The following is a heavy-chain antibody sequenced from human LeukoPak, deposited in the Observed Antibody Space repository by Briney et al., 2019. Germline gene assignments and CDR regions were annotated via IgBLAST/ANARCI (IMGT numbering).Heavy chain of an antibody. CDR2: IWYDGSNK. CDR3: ARDIAVAGNYDY. CDR1: GFTFSSYG. Sequence: GGSLRLSCAASGFTFSSYGMHWVRQAPDKGLEWVAVIWYDGSNKYYADSVKGRFTISRDNSKNTLYLQMNSLRAEDTAVYYCARDIAVAGNYDYWGQGTLVTVSS. J-gene: IGHJ4*02. V-gene: IGHV3-33*01. D-gene: IGHD6-19*01.